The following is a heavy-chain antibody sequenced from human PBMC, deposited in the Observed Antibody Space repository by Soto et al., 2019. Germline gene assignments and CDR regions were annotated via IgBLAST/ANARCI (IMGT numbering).Heavy chain of an antibody. CDR3: ARAMDPGGWDYYDSSGYYEYYFDY. D-gene: IGHD3-22*01. J-gene: IGHJ4*02. CDR2: IYHSGST. V-gene: IGHV4-30-2*01. Sequence: SETLSLTFAASGGSISSGGYSWSWIRQPPGKGLEWIGYIYHSGSTNYNPSLKSRVTISVDTSKNQFSLKLSSVTAADTAVYYCARAMDPGGWDYYDSSGYYEYYFDYWGQGTLVTVSS. CDR1: GGSISSGGYS.